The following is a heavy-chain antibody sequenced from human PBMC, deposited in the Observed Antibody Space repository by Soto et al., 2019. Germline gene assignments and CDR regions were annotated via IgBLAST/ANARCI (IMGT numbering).Heavy chain of an antibody. D-gene: IGHD4-17*01. CDR3: ARITPDYGGAFDI. V-gene: IGHV4-4*07. CDR2: IYTSGST. Sequence: SETLSLTCTVSGGYLSRYYRIWIRQPAGKGLEWIGRIYTSGSTNYNPSLKNRVTMSLDTSKSQFSLKLNSVTAADTAVYYCARITPDYGGAFDIWGQGTMVTVSS. J-gene: IGHJ3*02. CDR1: GGYLSRYY.